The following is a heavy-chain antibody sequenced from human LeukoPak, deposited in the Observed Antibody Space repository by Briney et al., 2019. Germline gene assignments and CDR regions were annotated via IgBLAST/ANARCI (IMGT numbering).Heavy chain of an antibody. J-gene: IGHJ4*02. Sequence: KPSETLSLTCTVSGGSISSYYWSWIRQPPGKGLEWIGYIYYSGSTNYNPSLKSRVTISVDTSKNQFSLKLSSVTAADTAVYYCARDQVKGYFDYWGQGTRVTVSS. V-gene: IGHV4-59*01. CDR3: ARDQVKGYFDY. CDR2: IYYSGST. CDR1: GGSISSYY. D-gene: IGHD2-21*01.